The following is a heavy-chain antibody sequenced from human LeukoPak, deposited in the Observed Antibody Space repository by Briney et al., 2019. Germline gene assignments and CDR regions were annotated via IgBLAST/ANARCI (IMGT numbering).Heavy chain of an antibody. CDR2: IFHSGGT. CDR1: GGSISSAEYY. J-gene: IGHJ5*02. V-gene: IGHV4-30-4*08. Sequence: PSETLSLTCSVSGGSISSAEYYWTWIRQPPGKGLEWIGYIFHSGGTYYNPSLKSRVSMSVDTSKKQFSLKLTSVTAADTALYYCARGSASNWFDPWGQGTLVTVSS. CDR3: ARGSASNWFDP.